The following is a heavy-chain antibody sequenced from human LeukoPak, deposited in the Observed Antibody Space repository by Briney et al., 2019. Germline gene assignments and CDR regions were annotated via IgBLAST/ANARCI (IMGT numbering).Heavy chain of an antibody. D-gene: IGHD3-10*01. CDR2: INTNTGNP. CDR1: GGTFSSYA. CDR3: ASPLWFGELEAFDI. Sequence: ASVKVSCKASGGTFSSYAISWVRQAPGQGLEWMGWINTNTGNPTYAQGFTGRFVFSLDTSVSTAYLQISSLKAEDTAVYYCASPLWFGELEAFDIWGQGTMVTVSS. J-gene: IGHJ3*02. V-gene: IGHV7-4-1*02.